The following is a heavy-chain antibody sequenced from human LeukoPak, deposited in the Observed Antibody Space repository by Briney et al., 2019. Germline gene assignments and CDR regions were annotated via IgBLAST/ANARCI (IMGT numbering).Heavy chain of an antibody. Sequence: ASVKVSCKASGYTFTGYYMHWVRQAPGQGLEWMGWINPNSGGTNYAQKFQGRVTMTRDMSTSTVYMELSSLRAEDTAVYYCARDLNWETYWGQGTLVSVSS. CDR2: INPNSGGT. CDR3: ARDLNWETY. D-gene: IGHD7-27*01. V-gene: IGHV1-2*02. J-gene: IGHJ4*02. CDR1: GYTFTGYY.